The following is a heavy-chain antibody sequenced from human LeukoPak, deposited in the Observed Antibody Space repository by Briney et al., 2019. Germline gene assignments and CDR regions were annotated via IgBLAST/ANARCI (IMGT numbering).Heavy chain of an antibody. V-gene: IGHV4-39*01. Sequence: SETLSLTCTVSGGSISSSSYYWGWIRQPPGKGLEWIGSIYYSGSTYYNPSLKSRVTISVDTSKNQFSRKLSSVTAADTAVYYCARLRTDAFDIWGQGTMVTVSS. J-gene: IGHJ3*02. CDR2: IYYSGST. CDR1: GGSISSSSYY. CDR3: ARLRTDAFDI.